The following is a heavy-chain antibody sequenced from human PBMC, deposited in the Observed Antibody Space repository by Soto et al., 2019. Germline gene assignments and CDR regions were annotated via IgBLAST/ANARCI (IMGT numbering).Heavy chain of an antibody. CDR3: ARLGGYVSVGYYYLWDS. Sequence: QLQLQESGPGLVKPSETLSLTCRVSDGSMNSDSSYWGWIRQPPGKGLEWIGVINHSGSTYHNLSLKGPATKSIDASRNQYSLKLTSMTAADTAVYYCARLGGYVSVGYYYLWDSWGQGTLVTVSS. D-gene: IGHD3-22*01. CDR2: INHSGST. CDR1: DGSMNSDSSY. V-gene: IGHV4-39*01. J-gene: IGHJ4*02.